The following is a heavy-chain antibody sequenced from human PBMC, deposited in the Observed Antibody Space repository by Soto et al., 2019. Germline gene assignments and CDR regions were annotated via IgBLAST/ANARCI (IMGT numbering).Heavy chain of an antibody. V-gene: IGHV4-59*01. Sequence: SETLSLTCTVSGGSISSYYWSWIRQPPGKGLEWIGYIYYSGSTNYNPSLKSRVTISVDTSKNQFSLKLSSVTAADTAVYYCARTGGPGNTPELWGQGTMVTVSS. CDR3: ARTGGPGNTPEL. CDR1: GGSISSYY. J-gene: IGHJ3*01. CDR2: IYYSGST. D-gene: IGHD7-27*01.